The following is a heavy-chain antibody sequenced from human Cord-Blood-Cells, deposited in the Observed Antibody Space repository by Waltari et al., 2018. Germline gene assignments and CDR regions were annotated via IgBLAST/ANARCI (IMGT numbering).Heavy chain of an antibody. CDR1: GYTFTGYY. CDR3: ARVKIYGLYGMDV. V-gene: IGHV1-2*06. Sequence: QVQLVQPGAEVKKPGASVKVSCKPSGYTFTGYYMHWVRRAPGQGLEWRGRINPNRGGTTYAHKFQGRVTMTRDTSISTAYMELSRLRSDDTAVYYCARVKIYGLYGMDVWGQGTTVTVSS. J-gene: IGHJ6*02. D-gene: IGHD4-17*01. CDR2: INPNRGGT.